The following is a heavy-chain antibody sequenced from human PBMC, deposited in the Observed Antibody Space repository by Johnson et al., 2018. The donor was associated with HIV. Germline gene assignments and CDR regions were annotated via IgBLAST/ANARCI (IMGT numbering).Heavy chain of an antibody. CDR3: AKDSSFISGSSGGGFDI. V-gene: IGHV3-9*01. Sequence: LLVESGGGLGQPGGSLRLSCAASGFTFDDYDMHWVRQAPGKGLEWVSGIGWSSGVLAYADSVKGRFTISRDNAKNSLYLQMNSLRAEDTALYYCAKDSSFISGSSGGGFDIWGQGTMVTVSS. J-gene: IGHJ3*02. CDR2: IGWSSGVL. CDR1: GFTFDDYD. D-gene: IGHD6-6*01.